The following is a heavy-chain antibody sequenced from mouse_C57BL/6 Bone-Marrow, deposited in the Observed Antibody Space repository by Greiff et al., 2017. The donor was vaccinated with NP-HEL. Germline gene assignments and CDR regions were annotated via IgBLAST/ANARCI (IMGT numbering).Heavy chain of an antibody. Sequence: QVQLQQSGAELMKPGASVKLSCKATGYTFPGTWIAWVQQSPGHGLEWIGEILPGGGNTYYNERFKGKATFTADTSSNTAYMQLSSLTTEDSAIYYCARDYYGSSYFDYWGQGTTLTVSS. J-gene: IGHJ2*01. CDR2: ILPGGGNT. CDR3: ARDYYGSSYFDY. D-gene: IGHD1-1*01. CDR1: GYTFPGTW. V-gene: IGHV1-9*01.